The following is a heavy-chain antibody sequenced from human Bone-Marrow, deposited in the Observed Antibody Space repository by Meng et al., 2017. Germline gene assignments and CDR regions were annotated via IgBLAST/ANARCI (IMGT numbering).Heavy chain of an antibody. CDR3: RIAYCMGDCVDY. D-gene: IGHD2-21*01. CDR2: INHSGST. Sequence: QLQVQQWGAGRLKPSETLSLTCAFYGGSFSGYDWSWIRQPPGKGLEWRGKINHSGSTNDNPSLKSRVTISIDTSRNQLSLKLSSVTAADTAVYYCRIAYCMGDCVDYWGQGTLVTVSS. J-gene: IGHJ4*02. CDR1: GGSFSGYD. V-gene: IGHV4-34*01.